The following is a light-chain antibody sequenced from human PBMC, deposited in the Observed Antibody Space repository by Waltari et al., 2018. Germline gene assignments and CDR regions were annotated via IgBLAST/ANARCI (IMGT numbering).Light chain of an antibody. CDR2: VNSDGSH. CDR1: SGHSSNV. CDR3: QTGGHGTWV. V-gene: IGLV4-69*01. Sequence: QLVLTQSPSASASLGASVKLTCTLSSGHSSNVIAWLQQQPEKGPRYVMKVNSDGSHSKGDEIPDRFSGSSSGAERYLTISEDEADYYCQTGGHGTWVFGGGTKLTVL. J-gene: IGLJ3*02.